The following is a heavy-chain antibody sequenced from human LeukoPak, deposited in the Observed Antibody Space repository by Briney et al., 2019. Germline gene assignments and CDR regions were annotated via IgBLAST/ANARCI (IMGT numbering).Heavy chain of an antibody. CDR3: ARDLQAVAFDY. CDR2: INPSGGST. J-gene: IGHJ4*02. Sequence: GASVKVSCKASGYTFTSYGISWVRQAPGQGLEWMGIINPSGGSTSYAQKFQGRVTMTRDMSTSTAYMELRSLRSDDTAVYYCARDLQAVAFDYWGQGTLVTVSS. V-gene: IGHV1-46*01. CDR1: GYTFTSYG. D-gene: IGHD5-12*01.